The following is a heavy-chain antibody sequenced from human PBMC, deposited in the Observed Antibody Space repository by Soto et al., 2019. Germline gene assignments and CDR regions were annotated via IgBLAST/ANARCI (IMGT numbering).Heavy chain of an antibody. Sequence: EVQLVESGGGLVQPGGSLRLSCAGSGFIFGNFWMTWVRQAPGKGLEWVANIKQDGSEKYYVDSVKGRFTISRDNVKSSLYLQMDSLRSEDTAVYYCARGTGGATSSGKDQFDYWGQGTLVPVSS. CDR1: GFIFGNFW. D-gene: IGHD1-26*01. CDR3: ARGTGGATSSGKDQFDY. V-gene: IGHV3-7*01. CDR2: IKQDGSEK. J-gene: IGHJ4*02.